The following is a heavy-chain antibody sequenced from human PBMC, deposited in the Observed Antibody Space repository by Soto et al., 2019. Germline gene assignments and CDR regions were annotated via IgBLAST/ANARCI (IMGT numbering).Heavy chain of an antibody. CDR3: AHRYGGNYYRWYFDS. CDR1: GFSLSTSGAG. D-gene: IGHD1-26*01. J-gene: IGHJ4*02. CDR2: ISWKDEK. V-gene: IGHV2-5*01. Sequence: QITLKESGPTLVKPTQTLTVTCTFSGFSLSTSGAGVGWISQSPGKAPEWLALISWKDEKRYNPGLKSRLTITKDNSKNQVVLTMTDLDPVDTATYFCAHRYGGNYYRWYFDSCGQGTLVTVSS.